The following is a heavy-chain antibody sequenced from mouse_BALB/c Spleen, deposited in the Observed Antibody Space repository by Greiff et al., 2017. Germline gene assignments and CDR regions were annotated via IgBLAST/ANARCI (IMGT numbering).Heavy chain of an antibody. D-gene: IGHD1-1*01. V-gene: IGHV1-7*01. CDR2: INPSTGYT. Sequence: VQLQQSGAELAKPGASVKMSCKASGYTFTSYWMHWVKQRPGQGLEWIGYINPSTGYTEYNQKFKDKATLTADKSSSTAYMQLSSLTSEDSAVYYCAGLLRFYFDYWGQGTTLTVSS. J-gene: IGHJ2*01. CDR3: AGLLRFYFDY. CDR1: GYTFTSYW.